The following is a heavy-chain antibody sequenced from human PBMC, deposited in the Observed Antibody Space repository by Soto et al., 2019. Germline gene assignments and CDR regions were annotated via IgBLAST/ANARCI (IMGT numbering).Heavy chain of an antibody. CDR3: ARSSLGTTGSGLYYYYYYMDV. J-gene: IGHJ6*03. V-gene: IGHV1-69*02. CDR1: GGTFSSYT. D-gene: IGHD1-1*01. CDR2: IIPIIGIA. Sequence: QVQLVQSGAEVKQPGSSVKVSCKASGGTFSSYTISWVRQAPGQGLEWMGRIIPIIGIANYAQKFQGRVTITADKSTSTAYMELSSLRSEDTAVYYCARSSLGTTGSGLYYYYYYMDVWGKGTTVTVSS.